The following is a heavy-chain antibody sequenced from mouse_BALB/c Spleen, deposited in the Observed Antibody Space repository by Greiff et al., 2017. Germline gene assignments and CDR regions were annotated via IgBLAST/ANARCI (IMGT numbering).Heavy chain of an antibody. J-gene: IGHJ4*01. CDR1: GFTFSSFG. Sequence: EVQVVESGGGLVQPGGSRKLSCAASGFTFSSFGMHWVRQAPEKGLEWVAYISSGSSTIYYADTVKGRFTISRDNPKNTLFLQMTSLRSEDTAMYYCARGIPYYAMDYWGQGTSVTVSS. CDR3: ARGIPYYAMDY. V-gene: IGHV5-17*02. CDR2: ISSGSSTI.